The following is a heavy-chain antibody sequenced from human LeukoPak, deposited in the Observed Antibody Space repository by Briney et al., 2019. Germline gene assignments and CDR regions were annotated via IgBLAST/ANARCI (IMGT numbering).Heavy chain of an antibody. D-gene: IGHD6-13*01. J-gene: IGHJ4*02. CDR3: ARGGRIAAAGTSFY. CDR1: GYSFTSYD. Sequence: ASVKVSCKASGYSFTSYDINWVRQATGQGLEWMGWMNSNSGNTGYAQKFQGRVTMTRNTSISTAYMELSSLRSEDTAVYYCARGGRIAAAGTSFYWGEGTLVTVPT. V-gene: IGHV1-8*01. CDR2: MNSNSGNT.